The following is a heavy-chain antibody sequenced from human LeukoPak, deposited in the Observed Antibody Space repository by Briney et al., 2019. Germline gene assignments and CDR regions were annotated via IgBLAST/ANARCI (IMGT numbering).Heavy chain of an antibody. D-gene: IGHD6-13*01. CDR1: GGTFSSYT. J-gene: IGHJ4*02. CDR3: AREGRIAAALAY. Sequence: SVKVSCKASGGTFSSYTISWVRQAPGQGLEWMGRIIPILGIANYAQKFQGRVTITADKSTSTAYMELSSLRSEDTAVYYCAREGRIAAALAYWGQGTLVTVSS. CDR2: IIPILGIA. V-gene: IGHV1-69*04.